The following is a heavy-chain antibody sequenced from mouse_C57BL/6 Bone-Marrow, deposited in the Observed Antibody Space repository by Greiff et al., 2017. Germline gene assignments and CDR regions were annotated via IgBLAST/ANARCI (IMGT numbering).Heavy chain of an antibody. V-gene: IGHV1-26*01. CDR2: INPNNGGT. CDR3: ARGGSSYGYFDV. Sequence: VQLQQSGPELVKPGASVKISCKASGYTFTDYYMNWVKQSHGKSLEWIGDINPNNGGTSYNQKFKGKNTLTVDKSSSTAYMELRSLTSEDSAVYYCARGGSSYGYFDVWGTGTTVTVSS. J-gene: IGHJ1*03. D-gene: IGHD1-1*01. CDR1: GYTFTDYY.